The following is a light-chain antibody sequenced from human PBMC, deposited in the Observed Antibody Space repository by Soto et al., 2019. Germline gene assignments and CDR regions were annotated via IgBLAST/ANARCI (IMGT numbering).Light chain of an antibody. V-gene: IGKV1-5*03. CDR1: QSISTW. Sequence: DIQMTQSPSTLSASVGYRGTITCRASQSISTWLAWYQQKPGKAPKILIYKASSLESGVPSRFSGSGSGTEFTLTISSLQPDDFATYYCQQYSTYTPRTFGQGTKVDIK. J-gene: IGKJ1*01. CDR2: KAS. CDR3: QQYSTYTPRT.